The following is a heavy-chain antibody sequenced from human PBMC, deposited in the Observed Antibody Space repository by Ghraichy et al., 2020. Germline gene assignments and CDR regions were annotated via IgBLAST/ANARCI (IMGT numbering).Heavy chain of an antibody. V-gene: IGHV3-66*01. D-gene: IGHD3-22*01. CDR3: ARDGYYDSSGYYDYGMDV. CDR2: IYSGGST. CDR1: GFTVSSNY. J-gene: IGHJ6*02. Sequence: GESLNISCAASGFTVSSNYMSWVRQAPGKGLEWVSVIYSGGSTYYADSVKGRFTISRDNSKNTLYLQMNSLRAEDTAVYYCARDGYYDSSGYYDYGMDVWGQGTTVTVSS.